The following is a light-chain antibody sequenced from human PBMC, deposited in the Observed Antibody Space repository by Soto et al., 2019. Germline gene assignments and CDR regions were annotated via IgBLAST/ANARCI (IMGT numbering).Light chain of an antibody. CDR2: EAS. V-gene: IGKV1-5*03. CDR1: ETINTL. Sequence: DIQMTQSPSTLSASVGDRVTLTCRASETINTLLAWYQQKPGKAPKLLIYEASSLQSGVPSRFSGSGSGTEFTLTVSSLQSDEFATYYCQQYYSYPWTFGQGTKVEIK. CDR3: QQYYSYPWT. J-gene: IGKJ1*01.